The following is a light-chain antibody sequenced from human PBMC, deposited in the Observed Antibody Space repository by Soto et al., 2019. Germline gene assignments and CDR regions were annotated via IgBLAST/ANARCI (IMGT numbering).Light chain of an antibody. CDR1: QDIGNS. CDR3: QQYKTYPLT. J-gene: IGKJ4*01. CDR2: SGS. Sequence: DIQMAQSPSSLSASVGDTVTLTCRASQDIGNSLAWLQQKPGRAPKSLISSGSSLESGVPSRFSGSRYGADFTLTISNLQPEDFATYYCQQYKTYPLTFGGGTKVDIK. V-gene: IGKV1-16*01.